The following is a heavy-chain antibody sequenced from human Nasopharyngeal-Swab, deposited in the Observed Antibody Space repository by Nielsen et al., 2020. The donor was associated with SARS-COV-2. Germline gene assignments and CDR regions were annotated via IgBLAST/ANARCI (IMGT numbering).Heavy chain of an antibody. CDR2: MNPNSGNT. D-gene: IGHD6-13*01. J-gene: IGHJ4*02. CDR1: GYTFTSYY. Sequence: ASVKVSCKASGYTFTSYYMHWVRQATGQGLEWMGWMNPNSGNTGYAQKFQGRVTITRNTSISTAYMELSSLRSEDTAVYYCARVEEAAAIDYWGQGTLVTVSS. V-gene: IGHV1-8*03. CDR3: ARVEEAAAIDY.